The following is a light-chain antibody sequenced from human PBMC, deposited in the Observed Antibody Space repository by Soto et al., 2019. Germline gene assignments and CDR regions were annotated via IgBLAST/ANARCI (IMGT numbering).Light chain of an antibody. Sequence: QSVLTQPPSVSGAPGQTVTISCTGNNSNIGAGYAVHWYQQLPRTAPKLLIYSNTHRRSGVPDRFSGSRAATSVSLAITGLHAEDEADYYCQSYDNSLSAYIFGGGTKVTVL. CDR2: SNT. CDR1: NSNIGAGYA. V-gene: IGLV1-40*01. CDR3: QSYDNSLSAYI. J-gene: IGLJ2*01.